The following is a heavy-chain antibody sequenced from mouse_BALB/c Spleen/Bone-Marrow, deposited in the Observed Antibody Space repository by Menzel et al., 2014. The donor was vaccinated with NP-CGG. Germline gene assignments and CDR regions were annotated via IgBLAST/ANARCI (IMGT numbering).Heavy chain of an antibody. D-gene: IGHD2-3*01. CDR1: GFTFSSYG. Sequence: EVQVVESGGGLVQPGGSLKLSCAASGFTFSSYGMSWVRQTPDKRLELVATINSNGGSTYYPDSMKGRFTISRDNAKNTLYLQMSSLKSEDTAMYYCARDGYYVFYAMDYWGQGTSVTVSS. V-gene: IGHV5-6-3*01. CDR3: ARDGYYVFYAMDY. CDR2: INSNGGST. J-gene: IGHJ4*01.